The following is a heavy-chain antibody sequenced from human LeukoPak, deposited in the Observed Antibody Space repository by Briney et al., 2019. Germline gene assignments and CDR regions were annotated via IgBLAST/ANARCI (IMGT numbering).Heavy chain of an antibody. J-gene: IGHJ4*02. CDR3: AKVWRYDILTGYPTGDFFDY. CDR2: ISSSGNII. D-gene: IGHD3-9*01. V-gene: IGHV3-48*01. CDR1: GFTSSSYS. Sequence: GGSLRLSCAASGFTSSSYSMNWVRQAPGKGLEWVSYISSSGNIIYYADSVKGRFTISRDNSKNTLYLQMNSLRAEDTAVYYCAKVWRYDILTGYPTGDFFDYWGQGTLVTVSS.